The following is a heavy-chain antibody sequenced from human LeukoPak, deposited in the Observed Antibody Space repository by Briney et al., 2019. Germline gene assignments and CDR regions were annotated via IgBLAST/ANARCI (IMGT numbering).Heavy chain of an antibody. J-gene: IGHJ4*02. Sequence: SETLSLTCSVAGYSISSGYYWGWIRLPPGKGLEWIGEINHSGSTNYDPSLKSRVTISVDTSKNQFSLKLSSVTAADTAVYYCARHTHEYYYDSSGYHRPYYFDYWGQGTLVTVSS. CDR1: GYSISSGYY. CDR3: ARHTHEYYYDSSGYHRPYYFDY. CDR2: INHSGST. V-gene: IGHV4-38-2*02. D-gene: IGHD3-22*01.